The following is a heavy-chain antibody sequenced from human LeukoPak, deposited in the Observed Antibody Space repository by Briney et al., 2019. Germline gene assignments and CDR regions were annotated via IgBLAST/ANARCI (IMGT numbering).Heavy chain of an antibody. J-gene: IGHJ4*02. V-gene: IGHV4-4*07. Sequence: PSETLSLTCTVSGGSISSYYWSWIRQPAGKGLEGIGRIYSSGSTNYNPSLKSRVTMSVDTSKNQFSLKLTSVTAADTAVYYCARDSAPGDFDYWGQGTLVTVSS. CDR3: ARDSAPGDFDY. CDR1: GGSISSYY. D-gene: IGHD7-27*01. CDR2: IYSSGST.